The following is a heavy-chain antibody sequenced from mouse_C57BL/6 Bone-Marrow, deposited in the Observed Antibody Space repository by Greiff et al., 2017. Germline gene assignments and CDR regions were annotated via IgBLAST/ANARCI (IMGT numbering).Heavy chain of an antibody. Sequence: VQLQQSGPELVKPGASVKISCKASGYTFTDYYMNWVKQSHGKSLEWIGDINPNNGGTSYNQKFKGKATLTVDKSSSTAYMELRSLTSEDSAVYYCARWYYGSSYLFAYWGQGTLVTVSA. D-gene: IGHD1-1*01. J-gene: IGHJ3*01. CDR3: ARWYYGSSYLFAY. CDR1: GYTFTDYY. CDR2: INPNNGGT. V-gene: IGHV1-26*01.